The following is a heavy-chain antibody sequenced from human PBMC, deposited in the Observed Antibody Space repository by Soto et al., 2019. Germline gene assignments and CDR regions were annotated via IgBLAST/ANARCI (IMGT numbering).Heavy chain of an antibody. V-gene: IGHV5-10-1*01. CDR2: IDPSDSYT. CDR3: TRLLGYGSASFANDKENKRYLYAMDV. CDR1: GYSFSTYW. J-gene: IGHJ6*02. Sequence: GESLKISCKGSGYSFSTYWINWVRQMPGKGLEWMGRIDPSDSYTDYGPSFQGHVTISADKSLSAAYLQWSSLKASDTAMYYCTRLLGYGSASFANDKENKRYLYAMDVWGQGTTVTVSS. D-gene: IGHD3-10*01.